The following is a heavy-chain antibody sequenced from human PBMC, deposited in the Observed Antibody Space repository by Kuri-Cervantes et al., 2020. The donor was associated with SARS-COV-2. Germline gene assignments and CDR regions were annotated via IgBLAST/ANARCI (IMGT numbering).Heavy chain of an antibody. V-gene: IGHV3-48*01. D-gene: IGHD6-13*01. Sequence: GESLKISCAASGFTFSSYSMNWVRQAPGKGLEWVSYISSSSSTIYYADSVKGRFTISRDNAKNSLYLQMNSLRAEDTAVYYCSRDRSSSWYYFDYWGKGTLVTVSS. J-gene: IGHJ4*02. CDR2: ISSSSSTI. CDR3: SRDRSSSWYYFDY. CDR1: GFTFSSYS.